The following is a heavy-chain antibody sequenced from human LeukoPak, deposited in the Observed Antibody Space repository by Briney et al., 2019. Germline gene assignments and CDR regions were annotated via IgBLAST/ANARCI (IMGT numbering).Heavy chain of an antibody. J-gene: IGHJ4*02. Sequence: SETLSLTCTVSGDSSGNSAYYWGWIRQPPGKALEWFGSIYFDGSTYYNPSLNVRVTITVDTSTNQFALKLTTVTAADKAVYYCARKWLHGTGNYYFDFWGQGTLVTVSS. CDR1: GDSSGNSAYY. CDR2: IYFDGST. CDR3: ARKWLHGTGNYYFDF. D-gene: IGHD3-10*01. V-gene: IGHV4-39*01.